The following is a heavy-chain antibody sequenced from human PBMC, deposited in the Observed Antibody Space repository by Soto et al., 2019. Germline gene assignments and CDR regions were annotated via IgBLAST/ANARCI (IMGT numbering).Heavy chain of an antibody. Sequence: ASVKVSCKASGYTFTGDYMHWVRQAPGQGLEWMGWINPNSGGTNYAQKFQGWVTMTRDTSISTAYMELSRLRSDDTAVYYCARDIVGGRLDAFDIWGQGTMVTVSS. J-gene: IGHJ3*02. CDR1: GYTFTGDY. D-gene: IGHD1-26*01. CDR3: ARDIVGGRLDAFDI. CDR2: INPNSGGT. V-gene: IGHV1-2*04.